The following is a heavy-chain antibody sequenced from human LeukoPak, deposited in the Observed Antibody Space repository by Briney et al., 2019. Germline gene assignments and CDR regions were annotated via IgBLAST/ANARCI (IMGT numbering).Heavy chain of an antibody. CDR1: GGSISSYY. CDR2: IYYSGST. Sequence: SGTLSLTCTVSGGSISSYYWSWIRQPPGKGLEWIGYIYYSGSTNYNPSLKSRVTISVDTSKNQFSLKLSSVTAADTAVYYCARGLGFGTLNWFDPWGQGTLVTVSS. D-gene: IGHD3-10*01. V-gene: IGHV4-59*01. J-gene: IGHJ5*02. CDR3: ARGLGFGTLNWFDP.